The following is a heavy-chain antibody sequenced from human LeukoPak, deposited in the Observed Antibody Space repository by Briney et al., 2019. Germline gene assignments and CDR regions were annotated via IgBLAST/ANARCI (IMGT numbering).Heavy chain of an antibody. V-gene: IGHV3-30*02. CDR2: TRYDGSDR. CDR1: RFTFNTYG. J-gene: IGHJ6*03. Sequence: GGSLRLSCAASRFTFNTYGMHWVRQAPGKGLEWVAFTRYDGSDRYYADSVKGRFTISRDNYKNTLYLQMNSLRTEDTAVYYCARGYCSTITCYDYYFMDVWGKGTTVTVS. CDR3: ARGYCSTITCYDYYFMDV. D-gene: IGHD2-2*01.